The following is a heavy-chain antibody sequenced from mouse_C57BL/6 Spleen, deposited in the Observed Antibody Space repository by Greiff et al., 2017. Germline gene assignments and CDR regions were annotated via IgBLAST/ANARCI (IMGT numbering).Heavy chain of an antibody. CDR3: TRERAGTLFDY. CDR2: ISSGGDYI. J-gene: IGHJ2*01. Sequence: EVHLVESGEGLVKPGGSLKLSCAASGFTFSSYAVSWVRQTPEKRLEWVAYISSGGDYIYYADTVKGRFTISRDNARNTLYLQMSSLKSEDTAMYYCTRERAGTLFDYWGQGTTLTVSS. CDR1: GFTFSSYA. V-gene: IGHV5-9-1*02. D-gene: IGHD3-3*01.